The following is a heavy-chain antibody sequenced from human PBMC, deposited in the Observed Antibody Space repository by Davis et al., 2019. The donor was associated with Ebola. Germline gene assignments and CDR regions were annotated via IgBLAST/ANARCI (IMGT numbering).Heavy chain of an antibody. Sequence: GESLKISCAASGFSFSSHWMSWVRQAPGKGLEWVANIKPDGTFRDYLAAVRGRFTIPRDNAQNSLDLQMNTLRAEDTAVYFCAKHGTPTAIGGQGTLVTVSS. D-gene: IGHD2-2*01. CDR1: GFSFSSHW. V-gene: IGHV3-7*03. CDR2: IKPDGTFR. CDR3: AKHGTPTAI. J-gene: IGHJ4*02.